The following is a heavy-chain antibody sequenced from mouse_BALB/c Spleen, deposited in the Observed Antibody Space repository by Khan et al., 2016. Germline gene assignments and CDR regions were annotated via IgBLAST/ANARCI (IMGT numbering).Heavy chain of an antibody. CDR3: ARRDYFHWYFDV. Sequence: EVQLQESGPGLVKPSQSLSLSCTVTGYSITSDYAWNWIRQFPGNKLEWMGYISYSGSTSYNPSLKSRVSITRDTSKNQFFLQLNSVTTEDTATYYCARRDYFHWYFDVWCAGTTVTVSS. V-gene: IGHV3-2*02. J-gene: IGHJ1*01. CDR2: ISYSGST. CDR1: GYSITSDYA. D-gene: IGHD2-13*01.